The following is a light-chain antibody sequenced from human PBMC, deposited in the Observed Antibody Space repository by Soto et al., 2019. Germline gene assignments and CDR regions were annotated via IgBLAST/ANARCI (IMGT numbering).Light chain of an antibody. CDR2: EVR. V-gene: IGLV2-14*01. Sequence: QSALTQPASVSGSPGQSITVSCTGTNTDVGGYNYVSWYQHRPGKAPRLMIYEVRNRLSGVSNRFSGSKSGNTASLTISGLQSEDEADYYCAAWDDSLNDWVFGGGTKLTVL. CDR3: AAWDDSLNDWV. CDR1: NTDVGGYNY. J-gene: IGLJ3*02.